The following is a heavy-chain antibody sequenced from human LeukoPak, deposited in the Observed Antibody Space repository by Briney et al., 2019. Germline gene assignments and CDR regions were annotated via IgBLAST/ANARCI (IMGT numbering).Heavy chain of an antibody. D-gene: IGHD2-2*02. CDR1: GFTFSSYA. J-gene: IGHJ6*03. Sequence: GGPLRLSCAASGFTFSSYAMSWVRQAPGKGLEGVSAISGSGGSTYYADSVKGRFTISRDNSKNTLYLQMNSLRAEDTAVYYCAKGGYCSSTSCYNGAYYYMDVWGKGTTVTVSS. V-gene: IGHV3-23*01. CDR2: ISGSGGST. CDR3: AKGGYCSSTSCYNGAYYYMDV.